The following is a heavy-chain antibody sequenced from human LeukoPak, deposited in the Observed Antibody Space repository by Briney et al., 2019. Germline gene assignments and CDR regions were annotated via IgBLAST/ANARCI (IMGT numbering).Heavy chain of an antibody. CDR2: IYWDDDK. V-gene: IGHV2-5*02. Sequence: ESGPTLVKPTQTLTLTCTFSGFSLSTSGVGVGWIRQPPGKALEWLALIYWDDDKRYSPSLKSRLPITKDTSKNQVVLTIPNMAPVNTPTIYGEHIPWPNALDIWAKGQWSPSLQ. J-gene: IGHJ3*02. CDR1: GFSLSTSGVG. CDR3: EHIPWPNALDI.